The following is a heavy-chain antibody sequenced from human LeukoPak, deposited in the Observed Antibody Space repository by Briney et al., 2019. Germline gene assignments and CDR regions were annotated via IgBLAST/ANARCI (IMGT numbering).Heavy chain of an antibody. D-gene: IGHD4-17*01. CDR1: GFTFSSYG. V-gene: IGHV3-30*18. Sequence: GGSLRLSCAASGFTFSSYGMHWVRQAPGKGLEWVAVISYDGSNKYYADSVKGRFTISRDNSKNTLYLQMNSLRGEDTAVYYCAKDYGDYTVNYHYYGMDVWGQGTTVTVSS. CDR2: ISYDGSNK. CDR3: AKDYGDYTVNYHYYGMDV. J-gene: IGHJ6*02.